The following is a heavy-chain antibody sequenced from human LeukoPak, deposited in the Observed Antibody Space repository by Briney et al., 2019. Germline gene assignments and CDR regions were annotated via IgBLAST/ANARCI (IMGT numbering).Heavy chain of an antibody. D-gene: IGHD5-18*01. CDR1: GGSFSGYY. CDR2: INHSGST. V-gene: IGHV4-34*01. J-gene: IGHJ4*01. Sequence: SETLSLTCAVYGGSFSGYYWSWIRQPPGKGLEWIGEINHSGSTNYNPSLKSRVTISVGTSKNQFSLKLSSVTAADTAVYYCARERIQLWLDYWGQEPWSPSPQ. CDR3: ARERIQLWLDY.